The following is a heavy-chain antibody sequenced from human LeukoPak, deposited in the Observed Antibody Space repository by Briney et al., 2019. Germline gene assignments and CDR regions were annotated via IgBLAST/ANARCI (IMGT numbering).Heavy chain of an antibody. CDR1: GGSISSSSYY. D-gene: IGHD3-22*01. CDR2: IYYSGST. CDR3: ARQVLHYYDCSGYYYFDY. Sequence: SETLSLTCTVSGGSISSSSYYWGWIRQPPRKGLEWIGSIYYSGSTYYNPSLKSRVTISVDTSKNQFSLKLSSVTAADTAVYYCARQVLHYYDCSGYYYFDYWGQGTLVTVSS. J-gene: IGHJ4*02. V-gene: IGHV4-39*01.